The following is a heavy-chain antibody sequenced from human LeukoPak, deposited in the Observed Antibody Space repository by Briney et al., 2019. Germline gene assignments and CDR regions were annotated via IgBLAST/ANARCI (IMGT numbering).Heavy chain of an antibody. CDR3: ARSRGQYDFWSGYYHPYFDY. J-gene: IGHJ4*02. CDR1: GGSFSGYY. Sequence: PSETLSLTCAVYGGSFSGYYWSWIRQPPGKGLKWIGEINHSGSTNYNPSLKSRVTISVDTSKNQSSLKLSSVTAADTAVYYCARSRGQYDFWSGYYHPYFDYWGQGTLVTVSS. D-gene: IGHD3-3*01. V-gene: IGHV4-34*01. CDR2: INHSGST.